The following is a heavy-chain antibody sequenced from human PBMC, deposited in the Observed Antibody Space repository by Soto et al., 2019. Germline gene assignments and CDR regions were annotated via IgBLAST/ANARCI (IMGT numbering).Heavy chain of an antibody. V-gene: IGHV1-69*12. D-gene: IGHD2-2*01. CDR3: AGDIVLVPAARLGY. Sequence: QVQLVQSGAEVKKPGSSVKVSCKASGGTFSSYAIRWVRQAPGQGLEWMGGIIPIFGTANYAQKFQGRVTIAADEATSTAYMELSSLRSEDTAVYYCAGDIVLVPAARLGYWGQGTLVTVSS. CDR1: GGTFSSYA. J-gene: IGHJ4*02. CDR2: IIPIFGTA.